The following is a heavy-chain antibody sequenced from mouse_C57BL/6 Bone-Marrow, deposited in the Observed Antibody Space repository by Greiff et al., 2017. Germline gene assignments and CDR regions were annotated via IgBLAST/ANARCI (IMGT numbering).Heavy chain of an antibody. CDR3: ARAFGYGTWCAY. Sequence: VLLQQSGAELARPGASVKLSCTASGYTFTSYGISWVKPRTGQGLEWIGELYPRSGNPYYNEKFKGKATVTVAKSSSTTYMELRSLTSEDSEVYFCARAFGYGTWCAYWGQGTLVTVSA. CDR1: GYTFTSYG. CDR2: LYPRSGNP. D-gene: IGHD2-2*01. V-gene: IGHV1-81*01. J-gene: IGHJ3*01.